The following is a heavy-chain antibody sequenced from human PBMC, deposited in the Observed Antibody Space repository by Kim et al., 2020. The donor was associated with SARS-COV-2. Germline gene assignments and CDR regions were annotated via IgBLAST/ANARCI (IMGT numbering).Heavy chain of an antibody. D-gene: IGHD3-10*01. Sequence: ASVKVSCKASGYTFTSYGISWVRQAPGQGLEWMGWISAYNGNTNYAQKLQGRVTMTTDTSTSTAYMELRSLRSDDTAVYYCARVDQLLWFGELFSHPHPGYYYGMDVWGQGTTVTVSS. CDR3: ARVDQLLWFGELFSHPHPGYYYGMDV. CDR1: GYTFTSYG. V-gene: IGHV1-18*01. J-gene: IGHJ6*02. CDR2: ISAYNGNT.